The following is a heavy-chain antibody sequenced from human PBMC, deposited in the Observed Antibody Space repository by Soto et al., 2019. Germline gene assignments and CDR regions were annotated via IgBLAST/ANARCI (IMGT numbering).Heavy chain of an antibody. D-gene: IGHD3-10*01. CDR2: IDNAGTDS. CDR1: GFTLSGRS. J-gene: IGHJ6*04. V-gene: IGHV3-74*01. CDR3: ARGWFGPDV. Sequence: EVQLVESGGGLVQPGGSLRLSCAASGFTLSGRSMHWVRQAPGKGLVWVSGIDNAGTDSTYADSVKGRFTSSRDNAKNMLVLQRNRLSVEDTAVYSCARGWFGPDVWGKGTTVTVSS.